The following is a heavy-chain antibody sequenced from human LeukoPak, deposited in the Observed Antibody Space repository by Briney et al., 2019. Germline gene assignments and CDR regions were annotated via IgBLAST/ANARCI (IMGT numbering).Heavy chain of an antibody. V-gene: IGHV1-18*04. Sequence: GASVKVSCKASGYTFTGYYMHWVRQAPGQGLEWMGWISAYNGNTNYAQKLQGRVTMTTDTSTSTAYMELRSLRSDDTAVYYCARDLRDYVESFDYWGQGTLVTVSS. CDR1: GYTFTGYY. J-gene: IGHJ4*02. CDR3: ARDLRDYVESFDY. CDR2: ISAYNGNT. D-gene: IGHD4-17*01.